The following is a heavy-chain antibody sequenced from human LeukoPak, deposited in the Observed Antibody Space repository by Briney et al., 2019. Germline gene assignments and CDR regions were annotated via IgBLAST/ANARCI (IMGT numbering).Heavy chain of an antibody. CDR1: SSYA. CDR2: ISASGGST. D-gene: IGHD6-13*01. V-gene: IGHV3-23*01. Sequence: GGSLRLSCASFSSYAMSWVRQAPGKGLEGVSGISASGGSTYYADSVKGRFTVSRDNSKNTLYLQMNSLRAEDTAVYYCAKGMAIGGSSRSRYGMDVWGQGTTVTVSS. CDR3: AKGMAIGGSSRSRYGMDV. J-gene: IGHJ6*02.